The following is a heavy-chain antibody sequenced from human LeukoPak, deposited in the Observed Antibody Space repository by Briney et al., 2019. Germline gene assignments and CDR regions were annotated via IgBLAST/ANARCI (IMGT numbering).Heavy chain of an antibody. CDR1: GFTFGDYA. CDR3: TRAGLDWLFIPFDY. Sequence: GGSLRLSCTASGFTFGDYAMSWFRQAPGKGLEWVGFIRSKAYGGTTEYAASEKGRFTISRDDSKSIAYLQMNSLKTEDTAVYYCTRAGLDWLFIPFDYWGQGTLVTVSS. D-gene: IGHD3-9*01. V-gene: IGHV3-49*03. CDR2: IRSKAYGGTT. J-gene: IGHJ4*02.